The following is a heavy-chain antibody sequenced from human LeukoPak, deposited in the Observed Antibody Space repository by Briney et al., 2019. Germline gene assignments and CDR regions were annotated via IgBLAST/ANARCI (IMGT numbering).Heavy chain of an antibody. CDR3: ARLRLDYGSNSHIDP. CDR1: GGTFTSYA. Sequence: GASVKVSCKASGGTFTSYAISWVRQAPGQGLEWMGGIIPIFGTANCAQKLQGRVTLTADESTSTAYMELSSLRSEDTAVYYCARLRLDYGSNSHIDPWGQGTLVTVSS. D-gene: IGHD4-17*01. V-gene: IGHV1-69*13. J-gene: IGHJ5*02. CDR2: IIPIFGTA.